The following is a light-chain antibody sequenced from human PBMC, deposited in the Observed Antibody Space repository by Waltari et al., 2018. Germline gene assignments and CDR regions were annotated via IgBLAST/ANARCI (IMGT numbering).Light chain of an antibody. CDR1: RSNIGVNY. CDR2: RTD. J-gene: IGLJ2*01. CDR3: QQYYTSPLT. V-gene: IGLV1-47*01. Sequence: QSVLTQPASASGTPGQRVTISCSGSRSNIGVNYVCWYQHRPGTAPKLLIYRTDQRPSGVPDRVSASGSGTDFILSISSLQAEDVAVYYCQQYYTSPLTFGGGTK.